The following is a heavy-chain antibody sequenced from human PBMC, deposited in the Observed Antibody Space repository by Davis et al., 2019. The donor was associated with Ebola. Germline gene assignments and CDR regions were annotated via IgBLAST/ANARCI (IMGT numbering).Heavy chain of an antibody. J-gene: IGHJ4*02. Sequence: GGSLRLSCKGSGYSFTSYWIVWVRQMPGKGLEWMGIINPGDSDTRYSPSFEGQVTISVDRSISTAYLQWSSLKASDIAMYYCARQESLYGSSDYWGQGTLVTVSS. V-gene: IGHV5-51*01. CDR3: ARQESLYGSSDY. D-gene: IGHD2/OR15-2a*01. CDR2: INPGDSDT. CDR1: GYSFTSYW.